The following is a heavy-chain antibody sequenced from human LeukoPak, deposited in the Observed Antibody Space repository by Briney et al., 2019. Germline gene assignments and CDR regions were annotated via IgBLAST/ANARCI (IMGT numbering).Heavy chain of an antibody. J-gene: IGHJ4*02. CDR3: ARAPGSSYYDYVWGSYSFDY. CDR2: IYTSGST. CDR1: GGSISSGSCY. Sequence: TLSLTCTVSGGSISSGSCYWSWIRQPAGKGLEWIGRIYTSGSTNYNPSLKSRVTISVDTSKNQFSLKLSSVTAADTAVYYCARAPGSSYYDYVWGSYSFDYWGQGTLVTVSS. D-gene: IGHD3-16*01. V-gene: IGHV4-61*02.